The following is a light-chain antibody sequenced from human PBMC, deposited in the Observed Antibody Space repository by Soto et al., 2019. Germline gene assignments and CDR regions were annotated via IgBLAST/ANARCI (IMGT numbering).Light chain of an antibody. Sequence: QSVLTQPASVSGSPGQSITISCTGTSSDVGGFNYVSWYQQHPGKAPKLMIYDVTNRPSGVSYRFSGSKSGNTASLTISGLQAEDEADYYCNSYTSSSTDVFGIGTKVTVL. J-gene: IGLJ1*01. CDR2: DVT. CDR3: NSYTSSSTDV. CDR1: SSDVGGFNY. V-gene: IGLV2-14*03.